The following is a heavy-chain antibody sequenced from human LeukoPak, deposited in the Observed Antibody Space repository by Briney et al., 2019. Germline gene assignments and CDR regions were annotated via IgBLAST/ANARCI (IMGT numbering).Heavy chain of an antibody. CDR2: IMYDGSNK. D-gene: IGHD1-26*01. CDR3: AKEPIVGGYGAFDI. CDR1: GFTFSAYA. Sequence: GGSLRLSCAASGFTFSAYAMHWVRQAPGKGLEWVATIMYDGSNKYYADSVKGRLTISRDNSKTALYLQMNSLRPEDTAVYYCAKEPIVGGYGAFDIWGQGTMVTVPS. J-gene: IGHJ3*02. V-gene: IGHV3-30*02.